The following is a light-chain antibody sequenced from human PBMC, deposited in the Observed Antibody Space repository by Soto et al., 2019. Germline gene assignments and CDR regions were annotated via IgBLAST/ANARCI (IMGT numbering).Light chain of an antibody. V-gene: IGLV2-14*01. J-gene: IGLJ3*02. Sequence: QSVLTQPASVSGSPGQSITISCTGSSSDFGAYNYVSWLQQHPGKAPKLIIYEVSNRPPGVSDRFSGSKSGNTASLTISGLQAEDEAVYHCISYTTSTTWVFGGGTKLTVL. CDR1: SSDFGAYNY. CDR3: ISYTTSTTWV. CDR2: EVS.